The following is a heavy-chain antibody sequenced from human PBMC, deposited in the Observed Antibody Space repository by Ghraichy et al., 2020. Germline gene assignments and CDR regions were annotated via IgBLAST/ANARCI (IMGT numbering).Heavy chain of an antibody. Sequence: GGSLRLSCAASGFTFSSYGMHWVRQAPGKGLEWVAVIWYDGSNKYYADSVKGRFTISRDNSKNTLYLQMNSLRAEDTAVYYCARDHATMVRVYYYGMDVWGQGTTVTVSS. V-gene: IGHV3-33*01. D-gene: IGHD3-10*01. J-gene: IGHJ6*02. CDR2: IWYDGSNK. CDR3: ARDHATMVRVYYYGMDV. CDR1: GFTFSSYG.